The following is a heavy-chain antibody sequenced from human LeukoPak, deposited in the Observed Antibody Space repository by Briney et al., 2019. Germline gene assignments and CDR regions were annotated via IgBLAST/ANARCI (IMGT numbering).Heavy chain of an antibody. J-gene: IGHJ4*02. Sequence: PSETLSLTCTVSGGSISAYYWSWLRQPPGRGLEWIGYFYYSGSTTYNPSLRGRVTISVGTSNNQFSLKLNSVTAADTAVYYCARGPNSGYGRFDYWGQGTLVTVSS. CDR2: FYYSGST. V-gene: IGHV4-59*01. D-gene: IGHD5-12*01. CDR3: ARGPNSGYGRFDY. CDR1: GGSISAYY.